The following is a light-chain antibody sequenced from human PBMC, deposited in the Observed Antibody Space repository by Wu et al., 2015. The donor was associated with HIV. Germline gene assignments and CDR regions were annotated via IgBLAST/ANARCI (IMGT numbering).Light chain of an antibody. CDR3: QQSYTTPRT. Sequence: DIQMTQSPSSLSASVGDRVTIVCRASQSISSYLNWYQQKPGKAPKLLIYLAASLQSGVPSRFSGSGSGTDFTLTISSLQPEDIATYYCQQSYTTPRTFGQGTKVELK. CDR2: LAA. V-gene: IGKV1-39*01. CDR1: QSISSY. J-gene: IGKJ1*01.